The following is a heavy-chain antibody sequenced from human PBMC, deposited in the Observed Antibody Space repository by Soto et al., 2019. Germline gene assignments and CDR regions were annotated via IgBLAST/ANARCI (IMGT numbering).Heavy chain of an antibody. CDR2: ISGSGGST. CDR1: GFTFSSYA. D-gene: IGHD3-10*01. J-gene: IGHJ4*02. V-gene: IGHV3-23*01. Sequence: GGSLRLSCAASGFTFSSYAMSWVRQAPGKGLEWVSAISGSGGSTYYADSVKGRFTISRDNSKNTLYLQMNSLRAEDTAVYYCAKDGGRNGLLWFGEFINWGQGTLVTVSS. CDR3: AKDGGRNGLLWFGEFIN.